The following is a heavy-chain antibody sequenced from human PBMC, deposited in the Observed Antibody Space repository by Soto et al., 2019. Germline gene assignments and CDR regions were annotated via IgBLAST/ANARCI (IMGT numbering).Heavy chain of an antibody. CDR1: GFTVSNNY. J-gene: IGHJ4*02. CDR3: GARGGGGGY. Sequence: EVQLVESGGGLIQPGGSLRLSCAVSGFTVSNNYMSWVRQAPGKGLEGVSVIYSGGYTAYGDSVKGRFTISRDNSKNKINLQKNSLGAGDAAGFFWGARGGGGGYWGQGTLVTVSS. D-gene: IGHD3-16*01. V-gene: IGHV3-53*01. CDR2: IYSGGYT.